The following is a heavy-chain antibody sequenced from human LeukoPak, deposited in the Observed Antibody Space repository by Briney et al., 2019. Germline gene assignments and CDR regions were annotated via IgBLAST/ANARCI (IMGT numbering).Heavy chain of an antibody. V-gene: IGHV3-21*01. CDR1: GFTFSSYA. Sequence: GGSLRLSCAASGFTFSSYAMSWVRQAPGKGLEWFSSISGSSSYIYYADSVKGRFTISRDNAKNSLYLQMNSLRAEDTAVYYCARRGYSYGYDYYYMDVWGKGTTVTISS. CDR3: ARRGYSYGYDYYYMDV. CDR2: ISGSSSYI. J-gene: IGHJ6*03. D-gene: IGHD5-18*01.